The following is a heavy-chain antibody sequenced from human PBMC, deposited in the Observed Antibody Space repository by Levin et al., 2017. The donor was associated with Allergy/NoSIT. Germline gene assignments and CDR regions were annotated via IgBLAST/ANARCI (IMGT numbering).Heavy chain of an antibody. D-gene: IGHD2/OR15-2a*01. Sequence: GGSLRLSCVASGVAFSSYSMNWVRQAPGKGLEWISYISSSSSSIDYADSVKGRFTISRDNAKNSLFLQMNSLGDEDTAVYFCAGMKRNIRQAFGIWGEGTMVTVSS. J-gene: IGHJ3*02. CDR1: GVAFSSYS. CDR3: AGMKRNIRQAFGI. CDR2: ISSSSSSI. V-gene: IGHV3-48*02.